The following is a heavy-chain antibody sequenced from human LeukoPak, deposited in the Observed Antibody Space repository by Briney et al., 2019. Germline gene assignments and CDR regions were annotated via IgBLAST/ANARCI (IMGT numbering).Heavy chain of an antibody. CDR1: GLSVSTST. CDR2: LSSNGYNT. D-gene: IGHD3-22*01. CDR3: ARRSAGYDY. V-gene: IGHV3-64*01. J-gene: IGHJ4*02. Sequence: GGSLRLFCAACGLSVSTSTMQWVRQAPGRGGECVSVLSSNGYNTYYANSVRDRFTISRDSSKNTLYPQMDSLRPEDMAVYYCARRSAGYDYWGQGTLVTVSS.